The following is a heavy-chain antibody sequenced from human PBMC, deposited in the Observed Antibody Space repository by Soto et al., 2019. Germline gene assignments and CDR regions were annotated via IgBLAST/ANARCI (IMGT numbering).Heavy chain of an antibody. J-gene: IGHJ6*02. V-gene: IGHV4-61*01. D-gene: IGHD3-10*01. CDR2: IYNSGIT. CDR1: GGSVSSGSHY. Sequence: PSETLSLTCTVSGGSVSSGSHYWSWIRQSPGKGLEWIGYIYNSGITKYNATLKSRVTISVDTSKNQFSLRLISVTAADTAVYYCARDLSGSHSLSYGMDVWGQGTTVTVSS. CDR3: ARDLSGSHSLSYGMDV.